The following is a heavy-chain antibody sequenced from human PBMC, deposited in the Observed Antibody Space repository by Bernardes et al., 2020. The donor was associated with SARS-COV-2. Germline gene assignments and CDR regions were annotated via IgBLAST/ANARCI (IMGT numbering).Heavy chain of an antibody. D-gene: IGHD4-4*01. CDR1: GFIFSNYA. CDR3: AKDYSVIGQAVYYYGLDV. Sequence: GGSLRLSCAASGFIFSNYAIHWVRQAPGKGLEWVAVISYDGSSQYYADSVKGRFTISRDNSKNTLYLQMNSLRAEDTAVYYCAKDYSVIGQAVYYYGLDVWGQGTTVTVSS. CDR2: ISYDGSSQ. V-gene: IGHV3-30*18. J-gene: IGHJ6*02.